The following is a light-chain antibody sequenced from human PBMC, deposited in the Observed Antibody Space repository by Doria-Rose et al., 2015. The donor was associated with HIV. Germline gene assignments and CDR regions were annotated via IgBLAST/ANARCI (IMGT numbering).Light chain of an antibody. CDR3: HQYGTSWT. CDR2: DGS. CDR1: QRCSRTY. V-gene: IGKV3-20*01. J-gene: IGKJ1*01. Sequence: TQSPRTLSLSPEERASLLCRASQRCSRTYFAWYQHKPGQAPSPLIYDGSTRATGIPDRFSASGSGTDFTLTINRLEPEDFALYYCHQYGTSWTFGQGTKVEI.